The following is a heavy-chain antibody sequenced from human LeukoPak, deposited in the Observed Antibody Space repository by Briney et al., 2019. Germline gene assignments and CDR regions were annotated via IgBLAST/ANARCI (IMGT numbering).Heavy chain of an antibody. J-gene: IGHJ4*02. CDR2: IYHSGST. CDR3: ARAPQQWLADY. CDR1: GGSISSGGYY. D-gene: IGHD6-19*01. Sequence: SETLSLTCTVSGGSISSGGYYWSWIRQPPGKGLEWIGYIYHSGSTYYNPFLKGRVTISVDRSKNQFSLKLSSVTAADTAVYYCARAPQQWLADYWGQGTLVTVSS. V-gene: IGHV4-30-2*01.